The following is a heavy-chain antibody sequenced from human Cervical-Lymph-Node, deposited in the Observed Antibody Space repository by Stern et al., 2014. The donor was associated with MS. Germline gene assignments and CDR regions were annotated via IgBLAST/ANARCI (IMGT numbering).Heavy chain of an antibody. D-gene: IGHD2-15*01. Sequence: EVQLLESGGGLVQPGGSLGLPWVVSESPFRNYWMPWVRQVPGKGLVWVSRINRDGGITNYAGSVRGRFTISRDNAKNTLYLQMNSLRGEDTAIYYCARDFGGSDDSWGQGTLVTVSS. J-gene: IGHJ4*02. CDR1: ESPFRNYW. CDR3: ARDFGGSDDS. CDR2: INRDGGIT. V-gene: IGHV3-74*02.